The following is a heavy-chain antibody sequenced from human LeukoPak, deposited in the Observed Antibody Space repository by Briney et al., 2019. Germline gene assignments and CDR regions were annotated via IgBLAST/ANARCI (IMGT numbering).Heavy chain of an antibody. CDR3: ARFSSGWHIDY. Sequence: SETLSLTCTVSGGSISSSYWTWIRQPPGKGLEWIGYIYYSGSTNYNPSLKSRVTISVDTSKNRLSLKLTSVTAADTAVYYCARFSSGWHIDYWGQGTLVTVSS. CDR1: GGSISSSY. V-gene: IGHV4-59*01. D-gene: IGHD6-19*01. J-gene: IGHJ4*02. CDR2: IYYSGST.